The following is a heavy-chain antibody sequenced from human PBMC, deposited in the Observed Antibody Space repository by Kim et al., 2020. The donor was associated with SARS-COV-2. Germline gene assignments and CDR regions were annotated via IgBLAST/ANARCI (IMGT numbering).Heavy chain of an antibody. J-gene: IGHJ6*02. CDR1: GGSISTYY. CDR2: IYYTGTT. CDR3: PRSYSSSGYYYYGMDV. V-gene: IGHV4-59*01. D-gene: IGHD6-13*01. Sequence: SETLSLTCTVSGGSISTYYWSWIRQPPGKGLEWIAYIYYTGTTNYNPSLKSRVTISLDTSKNHFSLRLSSVTAADTAVYYCPRSYSSSGYYYYGMDVWGQGTTVTVSS.